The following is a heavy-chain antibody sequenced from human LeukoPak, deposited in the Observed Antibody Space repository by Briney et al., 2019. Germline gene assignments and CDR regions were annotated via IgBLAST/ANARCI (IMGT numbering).Heavy chain of an antibody. J-gene: IGHJ4*02. CDR1: GYTFTSYG. D-gene: IGHD4-17*01. CDR2: ISAYNDNT. V-gene: IGHV1-18*01. CDR3: ARSYGDYASFDY. Sequence: ASVKVSCKASGYTFTSYGINWVRQAPGQGLEWMGWISAYNDNTNYAQMLQGRVTMTTDTSTTTAYMELRSLRSDDTAVYYCARSYGDYASFDYWAREPWSPSPQ.